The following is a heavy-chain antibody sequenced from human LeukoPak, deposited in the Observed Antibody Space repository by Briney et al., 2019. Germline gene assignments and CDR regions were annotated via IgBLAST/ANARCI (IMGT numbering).Heavy chain of an antibody. J-gene: IGHJ5*02. CDR1: GFSFSSHG. D-gene: IGHD1-20*01. V-gene: IGHV3-64*01. Sequence: GGSLRLSCAASGFSFSSHGMHWVRQAPGKGLEYVSGISTNGGSTYYANSVKGRFTISRDNSKDTLYLQMGSLRAEDMAVYYCARVIIGSKGFDPWGQGTLVTVSP. CDR3: ARVIIGSKGFDP. CDR2: ISTNGGST.